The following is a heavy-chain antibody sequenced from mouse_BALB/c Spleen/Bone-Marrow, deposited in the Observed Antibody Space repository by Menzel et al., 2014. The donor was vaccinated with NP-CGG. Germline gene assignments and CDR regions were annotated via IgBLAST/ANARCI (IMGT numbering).Heavy chain of an antibody. CDR2: ISSGGSYT. CDR3: ARLMTTEAMDY. J-gene: IGHJ4*01. Sequence: EVMLVESGGGLVKPGGSLKLSCAASGFTFSSYAMSWVRQTPEKRLEWVATISSGGSYTYYPDSVKGRFTISRDNAKNTLYLQMSSQRSEDTAMYYCARLMTTEAMDYWGQGTSVTVSS. D-gene: IGHD2-4*01. V-gene: IGHV5-9-1*01. CDR1: GFTFSSYA.